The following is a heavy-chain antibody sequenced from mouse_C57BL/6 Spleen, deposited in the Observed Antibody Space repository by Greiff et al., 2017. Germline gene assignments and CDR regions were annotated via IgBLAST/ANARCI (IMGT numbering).Heavy chain of an antibody. CDR1: GFTFSSYA. Sequence: DVMLVESGGGLVKPGGSLKLSCAASGFTFSSYAMSWVRQTPEKRLEWVATISDGGSYTYYPDNVKGRFTISRDNAKNNLYLQMSHLKSEDTAMYYCARDVIWYRFAYWGQGTLVTVSA. D-gene: IGHD1-1*02. J-gene: IGHJ3*01. V-gene: IGHV5-4*01. CDR3: ARDVIWYRFAY. CDR2: ISDGGSYT.